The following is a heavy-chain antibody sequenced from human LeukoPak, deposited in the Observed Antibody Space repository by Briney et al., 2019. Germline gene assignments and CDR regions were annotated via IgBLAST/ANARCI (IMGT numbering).Heavy chain of an antibody. D-gene: IGHD3-22*01. CDR3: ARNYYDSSGYYS. CDR1: GYTFTSYG. J-gene: IGHJ4*02. CDR2: ISAYNGNT. V-gene: IGHV1-18*01. Sequence: ASVKVSCKASGYTFTSYGISWVRQAPGQGLEWMGWISAYNGNTNYAQKLQGRVTMTTDTSTSTACMELRSLRSDDTAVYYCARNYYDSSGYYSWGQGTLVTVSS.